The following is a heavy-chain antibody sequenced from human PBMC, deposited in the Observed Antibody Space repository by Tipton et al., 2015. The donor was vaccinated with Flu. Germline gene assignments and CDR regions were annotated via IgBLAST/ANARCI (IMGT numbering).Heavy chain of an antibody. D-gene: IGHD4-11*01. J-gene: IGHJ5*02. Sequence: TLSLTCGVSGDSIRSSNYYWGWIRQPPGKGLEWIGNTFHSGNTYLNPSLKSRVTMSIDTSKNQFSLKLSSVTASDTAVYYCARRDYSNYVSEPKNWLDPWGRGALVTVSS. CDR1: GDSIRSSNYY. V-gene: IGHV4-39*07. CDR2: TFHSGNT. CDR3: ARRDYSNYVSEPKNWLDP.